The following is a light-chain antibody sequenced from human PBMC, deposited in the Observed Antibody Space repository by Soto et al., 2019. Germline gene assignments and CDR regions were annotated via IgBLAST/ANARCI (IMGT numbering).Light chain of an antibody. Sequence: EMVLTQSPGTLPLSPGERATLSCRASQSVSSSYLAWYQQKPGQAPRLLIYLASSRATGIPDRFSGSGSGTDFTLNISRLEPEDFAVYYCQQYGSSPPWTFGQGTKVEIK. CDR2: LAS. CDR1: QSVSSSY. V-gene: IGKV3-20*01. CDR3: QQYGSSPPWT. J-gene: IGKJ1*01.